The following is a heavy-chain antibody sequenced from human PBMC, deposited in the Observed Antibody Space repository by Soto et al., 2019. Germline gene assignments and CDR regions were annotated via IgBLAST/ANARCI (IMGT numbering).Heavy chain of an antibody. D-gene: IGHD1-1*01. J-gene: IGHJ3*01. Sequence: QLVESGGGLIQPGESLRLSCAAFGLTISGKKYVAWVRQDPGKGLEWVSALYDVDGSFYADSVTGRFTTSSDSSKTTVYLQMNDLRPDDTAVYYCATWHEREHAFDVWGQGTTVTISS. CDR1: GLTISGKKY. CDR2: LYDVDGS. CDR3: ATWHEREHAFDV. V-gene: IGHV3-53*01.